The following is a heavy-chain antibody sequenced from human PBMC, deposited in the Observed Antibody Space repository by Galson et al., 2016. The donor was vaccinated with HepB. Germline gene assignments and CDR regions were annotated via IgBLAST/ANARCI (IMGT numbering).Heavy chain of an antibody. CDR1: GNTFTGYY. CDR3: ARDHRVFGHGLGY. V-gene: IGHV1-2*06. CDR2: INPNSGGT. D-gene: IGHD3-10*02. J-gene: IGHJ4*02. Sequence: SVKVSCKASGNTFTGYYMHWVRQAPGQGLEWMGRINPNSGGTNYAQKFQGRVTMTRDTSITTVYMELSRLRSDDTAMYYCARDHRVFGHGLGYWGQGTLVTVSS.